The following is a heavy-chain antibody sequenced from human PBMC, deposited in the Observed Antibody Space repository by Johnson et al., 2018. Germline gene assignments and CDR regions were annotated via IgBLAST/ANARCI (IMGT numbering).Heavy chain of an antibody. CDR3: AAIDMVRGVISPYYGMDV. Sequence: VQLVQSGGGVVQPGRSLRLSCAASGFTFSSYSMNWVRQAPGKGLEWVSYISSSSSTIYYADSVKGRFTISRDNAKNSLYLQMNSLRAEDTAVYYCAAIDMVRGVISPYYGMDVWGQGTTVTVSS. V-gene: IGHV3-48*01. CDR2: ISSSSSTI. D-gene: IGHD3-10*01. CDR1: GFTFSSYS. J-gene: IGHJ6*02.